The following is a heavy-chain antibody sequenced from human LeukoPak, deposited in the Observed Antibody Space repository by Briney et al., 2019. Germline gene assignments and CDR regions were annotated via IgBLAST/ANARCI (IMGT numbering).Heavy chain of an antibody. CDR1: GFTVSSAF. CDR3: ARETTVSREWYFDL. D-gene: IGHD4-17*01. Sequence: GGSLRPSCAASGFTVSSAFMSWVRQPPGKGLEWVSRMNSDGSGTSYADSVKGRFTISRDNARNTLYLQMNSLRAEDTGVYYCARETTVSREWYFDLWGCGTLVTVAS. V-gene: IGHV3-74*01. CDR2: MNSDGSGT. J-gene: IGHJ2*01.